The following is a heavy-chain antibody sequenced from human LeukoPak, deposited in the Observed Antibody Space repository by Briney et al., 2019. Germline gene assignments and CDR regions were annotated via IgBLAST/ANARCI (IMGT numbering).Heavy chain of an antibody. Sequence: GGSLRLSCAASGFTVSSNYMSWVRQAPGKGLEWVSVIYSGGSTYYADSVKGRFTISRDNSKNTLYLQMNSLRAEDTAVYYCARVTYYYDSSGYYPDAFDIWAKGQWSPSLQ. CDR2: IYSGGST. D-gene: IGHD3-22*01. V-gene: IGHV3-53*01. CDR3: ARVTYYYDSSGYYPDAFDI. J-gene: IGHJ3*02. CDR1: GFTVSSNY.